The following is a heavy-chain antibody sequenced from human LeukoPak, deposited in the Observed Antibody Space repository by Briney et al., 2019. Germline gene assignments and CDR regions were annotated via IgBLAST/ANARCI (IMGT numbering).Heavy chain of an antibody. CDR1: GFTFDDYG. D-gene: IGHD1-1*01. V-gene: IGHV3-20*04. CDR2: INRNGGST. Sequence: GGSLRLSCEASGFTFDDYGMSWVRQPPGKGLEWVSGINRNGGSTDYADSVKGRFTISRDNAKNSHFLQMNSLRVEDTALYYCARGYRNGPFDCWGQGTLVTVSS. CDR3: ARGYRNGPFDC. J-gene: IGHJ4*02.